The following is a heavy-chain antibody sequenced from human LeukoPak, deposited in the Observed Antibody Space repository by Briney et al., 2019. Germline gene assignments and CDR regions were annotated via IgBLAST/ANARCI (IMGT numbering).Heavy chain of an antibody. V-gene: IGHV4-38-2*02. CDR2: IYHSGST. CDR3: ARDSPRLGISA. CDR1: GYSISSGYY. Sequence: SETLSLTCTVSGYSISSGYYWGWIRQPPGKGLEWIGSIYHSGSTYYNPSLKSRVTISVDTSKNQFSLKLSSVTAADTAVYYCARDSPRLGISAWGQGTLVIVSS. D-gene: IGHD1-26*01. J-gene: IGHJ5*02.